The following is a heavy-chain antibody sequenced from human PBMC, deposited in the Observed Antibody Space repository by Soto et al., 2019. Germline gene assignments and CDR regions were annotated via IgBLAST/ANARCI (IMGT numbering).Heavy chain of an antibody. CDR2: IIPILGIA. V-gene: IGHV1-69*08. Sequence: QVQLVQSGAEVQKPGSSVKVSCKASGGTFSSYTISWVRQAPGQGLEWMGRIIPILGIANYAQKFQGRVTITADKSTSTAYMELSSLRSEDTAVYYCAREARIVVVPAAHFDPWGQGTLVTVSS. CDR3: AREARIVVVPAAHFDP. CDR1: GGTFSSYT. D-gene: IGHD2-2*01. J-gene: IGHJ5*02.